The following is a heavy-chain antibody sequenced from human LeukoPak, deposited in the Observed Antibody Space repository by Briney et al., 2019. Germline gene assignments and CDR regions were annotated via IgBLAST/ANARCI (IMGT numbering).Heavy chain of an antibody. CDR1: GFPFSSSA. CDR2: LSGSGTST. V-gene: IGHV3-23*01. J-gene: IGHJ4*02. D-gene: IGHD3-22*01. Sequence: PGGSLRLSCAASGFPFSSSAMSWVRQAAGKGLEWVSGLSGSGTSTYYADSVKGRFTISRDNSKSTLYLQMNSLRAEDTAIYYCAKGNVIVVVDYIGGQGTPVTVSS. CDR3: AKGNVIVVVDYI.